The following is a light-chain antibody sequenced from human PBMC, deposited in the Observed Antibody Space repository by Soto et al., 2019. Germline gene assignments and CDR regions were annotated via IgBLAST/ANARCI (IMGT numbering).Light chain of an antibody. J-gene: IGKJ1*01. V-gene: IGKV1-39*01. CDR1: QIISSY. CDR2: AAS. Sequence: DIQMTQSPSSLSASVVDRVTITFRASQIISSYLNWYQQKPGKAPKLLIYAASSLQSGVPSRFSGSGSGTDFTLTISSLQPEDFATYYCQQSYSTWTFGQGTKVDI. CDR3: QQSYSTWT.